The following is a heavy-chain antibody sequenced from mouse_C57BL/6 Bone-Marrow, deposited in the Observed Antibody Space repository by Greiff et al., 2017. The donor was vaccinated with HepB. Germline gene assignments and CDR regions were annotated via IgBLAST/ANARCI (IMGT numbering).Heavy chain of an antibody. CDR1: GFTFSSYA. CDR3: AREGIYYYGSSYVGDY. V-gene: IGHV5-4*01. CDR2: ISDGGSYT. D-gene: IGHD1-1*01. Sequence: EVQGVESGGGLVKPGGSLKLSCAASGFTFSSYAMSWVRQTPEKRLEWVATISDGGSYTYYPDNVKGRFTISRDNAKNNLYLQMSHLKSEDTAMYYCAREGIYYYGSSYVGDYWGQGTTLTVSS. J-gene: IGHJ2*01.